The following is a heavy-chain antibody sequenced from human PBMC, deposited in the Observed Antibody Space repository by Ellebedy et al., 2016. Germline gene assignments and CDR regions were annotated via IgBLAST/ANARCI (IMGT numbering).Heavy chain of an antibody. Sequence: SQTLSLTXXVYGGSFRGYYWSWIRHPPGKGLEWIGEINHSGSTNYNPSLKSRVTISVDTSKNQFSLKLSSVTAADTAVYYCARGNILTGFYYYYYGMDVWGQGTTVTVSS. J-gene: IGHJ6*02. CDR2: INHSGST. D-gene: IGHD3-9*01. V-gene: IGHV4-34*01. CDR3: ARGNILTGFYYYYYGMDV. CDR1: GGSFRGYY.